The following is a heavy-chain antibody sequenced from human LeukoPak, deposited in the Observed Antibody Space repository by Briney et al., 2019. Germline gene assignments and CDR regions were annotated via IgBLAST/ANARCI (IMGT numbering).Heavy chain of an antibody. Sequence: GESLKISCKGSGYSFTSYWIVWVRQMPGKGLEWMGIIYPGDSDTRYSPSFQGQVTISADKSISTAYLQWSSLKASDTAMYYCARPSGYYGSSGYYYSPNYFDYWGQGTLVTVSS. D-gene: IGHD3-22*01. J-gene: IGHJ4*02. CDR3: ARPSGYYGSSGYYYSPNYFDY. CDR2: IYPGDSDT. CDR1: GYSFTSYW. V-gene: IGHV5-51*01.